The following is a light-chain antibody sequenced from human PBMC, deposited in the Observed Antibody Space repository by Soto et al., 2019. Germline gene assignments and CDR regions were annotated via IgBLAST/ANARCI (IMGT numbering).Light chain of an antibody. CDR1: QGISSY. V-gene: IGKV1-9*01. J-gene: IGKJ4*01. CDR2: AAS. CDR3: QQLNSYPLT. Sequence: IQLTQSPSSLSASVGDRVPITCRASQGISSYLAWYQQKPGKAPKLLIYAASTLQSGVPSRFSGSGSGTDFTLTISSLQPEEFATYYCQQLNSYPLTFGGGTKVDIK.